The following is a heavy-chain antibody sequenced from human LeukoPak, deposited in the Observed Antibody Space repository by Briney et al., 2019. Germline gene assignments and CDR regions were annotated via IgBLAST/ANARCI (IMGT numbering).Heavy chain of an antibody. CDR1: GGSFSGYY. V-gene: IGHV4-34*11. CDR2: FYHSGST. J-gene: IGHJ6*03. Sequence: PSETLSLTCAVYGGSFSGYYWSWIRQPPGKGLEWIGSFYHSGSTYYSPSLKGRVTISGDTSKNHFSLNLNSVTAADTAVYFCARTEPGYYYMDVWGKGTTVTVSS. CDR3: ARTEPGYYYMDV. D-gene: IGHD2-8*02.